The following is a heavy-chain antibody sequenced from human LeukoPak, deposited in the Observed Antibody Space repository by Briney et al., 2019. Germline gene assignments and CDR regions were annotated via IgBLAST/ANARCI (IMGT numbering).Heavy chain of an antibody. CDR2: ISAYNGNT. Sequence: GPSVKVSCKASGYTFTSYGISWVRQAPGQGLEWMGWISAYNGNTNYAQKLQGRVTMTTDTSTSTAYMELRSLRSDDTAVYYCARTAALAAAGTRSAYWGQGTLVTVSS. CDR3: ARTAALAAAGTRSAY. D-gene: IGHD6-13*01. CDR1: GYTFTSYG. J-gene: IGHJ4*02. V-gene: IGHV1-18*01.